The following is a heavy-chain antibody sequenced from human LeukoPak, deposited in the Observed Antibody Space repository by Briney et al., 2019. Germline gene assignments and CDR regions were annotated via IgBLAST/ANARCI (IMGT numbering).Heavy chain of an antibody. CDR3: ARGMGYDYVWGSYRYELFDP. CDR2: MNPNSGNT. J-gene: IGHJ5*02. V-gene: IGHV1-8*01. Sequence: GASVKVSFKASGYTFTSYDINWVRQATGQGLEWMGWMNPNSGNTGYAQKFQGRVTMTRNNSISTAYMELSSLRSEDTAVYYCARGMGYDYVWGSYRYELFDPWGQGTLVTVSS. D-gene: IGHD3-16*02. CDR1: GYTFTSYD.